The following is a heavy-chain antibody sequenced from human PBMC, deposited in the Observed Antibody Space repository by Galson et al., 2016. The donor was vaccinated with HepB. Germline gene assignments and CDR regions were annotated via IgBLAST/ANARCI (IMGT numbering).Heavy chain of an antibody. CDR3: ALVTAMIPDIGTLDR. V-gene: IGHV3-72*01. J-gene: IGHJ3*01. D-gene: IGHD2-2*01. Sequence: SLRLSCAASGFSFSDHYMDWVRQAPGKGLEWVGRIRRKANSYTTEYGASVKGRFSVSRDDSNKSLYLQMNSLKSEDTAVYYCALVTAMIPDIGTLDRWGHGTLVTVSS. CDR1: GFSFSDHY. CDR2: IRRKANSYTT.